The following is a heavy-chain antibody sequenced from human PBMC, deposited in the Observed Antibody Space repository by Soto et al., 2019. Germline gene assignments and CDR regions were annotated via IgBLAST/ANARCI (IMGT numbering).Heavy chain of an antibody. CDR3: ARELVVITTALGYFDY. D-gene: IGHD3-22*01. V-gene: IGHV1-69*13. CDR2: IIPIFGTA. Sequence: SVKVSCKASGGTFSSYAISWVRQAPGQGLEWMGGIIPIFGTANYAQKFQGRVTITADESTSTAYMELSSLRSEDTAVYYCARELVVITTALGYFDYWGQGTLVTVSS. J-gene: IGHJ4*02. CDR1: GGTFSSYA.